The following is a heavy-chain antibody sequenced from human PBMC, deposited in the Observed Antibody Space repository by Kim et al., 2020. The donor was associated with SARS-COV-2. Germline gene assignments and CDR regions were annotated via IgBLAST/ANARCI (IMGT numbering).Heavy chain of an antibody. CDR1: GFTFSSYA. CDR3: AKEWHSSSWYLRDAFYI. V-gene: IGHV3-23*01. CDR2: ISGSGGST. D-gene: IGHD6-13*01. J-gene: IGHJ3*02. Sequence: GGSLRLSCAASGFTFSSYAMSWVRQAPGKGLEWVSAISGSGGSTYYADSVKGRFTISRDNYKNTLYLQMNSLRAEDTAVYYCAKEWHSSSWYLRDAFYIWGQGTMVTVSS.